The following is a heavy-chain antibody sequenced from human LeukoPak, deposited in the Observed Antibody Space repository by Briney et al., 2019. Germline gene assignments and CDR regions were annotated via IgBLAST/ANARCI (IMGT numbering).Heavy chain of an antibody. CDR2: IYHSGST. CDR3: ARGRWIAASPFDY. J-gene: IGHJ4*02. Sequence: SETLSLTCAVSGGSISSGGYSWSWIRQPPGKGLEWIGYIYHSGSTYYNPSLKSRVTISVDRSKNQFSLKLSSVTAADTAVYYCARGRWIAASPFDYWGQGTLVTVSS. D-gene: IGHD6-25*01. V-gene: IGHV4-30-2*01. CDR1: GGSISSGGYS.